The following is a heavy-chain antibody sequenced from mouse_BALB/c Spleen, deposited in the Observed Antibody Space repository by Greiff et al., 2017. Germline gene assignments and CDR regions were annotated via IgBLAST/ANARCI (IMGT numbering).Heavy chain of an antibody. D-gene: IGHD2-1*01. V-gene: IGHV2-2*02. Sequence: QVQLKESGPGLVAPSQCLSITCTASGFSLTSYGVHWVRQSPGEGLEWLGVIWSDGSTDYNAAVISRLSTSKDNSTSQVFFKMNSLQANDTAIYYCARSRRDGNYHFDYWGQGTTVTVSS. CDR3: ARSRRDGNYHFDY. CDR1: GFSLTSYG. J-gene: IGHJ2*01. CDR2: IWSDGST.